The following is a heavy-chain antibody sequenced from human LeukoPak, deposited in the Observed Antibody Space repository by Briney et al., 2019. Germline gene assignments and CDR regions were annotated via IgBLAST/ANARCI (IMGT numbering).Heavy chain of an antibody. J-gene: IGHJ3*02. CDR2: ISSSSSTI. Sequence: GGSLRLSCAASGFTFSSYSMNWVRQAPGKGLEWVSYISSSSSTIYYADSVKGRFTISRDNAKNSLYLQMNSLRAEDTAVYYCARDLIYDFWSGYGAFDIWGQGTMVTVSS. D-gene: IGHD3-3*01. V-gene: IGHV3-48*01. CDR3: ARDLIYDFWSGYGAFDI. CDR1: GFTFSSYS.